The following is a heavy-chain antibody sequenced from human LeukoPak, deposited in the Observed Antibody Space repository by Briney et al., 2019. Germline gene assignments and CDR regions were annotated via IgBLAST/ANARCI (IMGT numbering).Heavy chain of an antibody. CDR2: ISSSSSYI. Sequence: GGSLRLSRAASGFTFSSYSMNWVRQAPGKGLEWVSSISSSSSYIYYADSVKGRFTISRDNAKNSLYLQMNSLRAEDTAVYYCARDNGENYHTAFDYWGQGTLVTVSS. CDR3: ARDNGENYHTAFDY. CDR1: GFTFSSYS. V-gene: IGHV3-21*01. J-gene: IGHJ4*02. D-gene: IGHD2-8*01.